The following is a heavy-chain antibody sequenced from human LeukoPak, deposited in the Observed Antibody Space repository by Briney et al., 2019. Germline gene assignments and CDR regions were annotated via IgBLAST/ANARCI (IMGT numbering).Heavy chain of an antibody. V-gene: IGHV3-48*03. D-gene: IGHD3-10*01. Sequence: GGSLRLSCAASGFTFRNYEMNWVRQAPGKGLEWVSYIGSSGSTIFYAASVKGRFTISRDNARNSVYLQMNSLRADDTAIYYCAREESRGLDYWGQGTAVTVSP. J-gene: IGHJ4*02. CDR1: GFTFRNYE. CDR2: IGSSGSTI. CDR3: AREESRGLDY.